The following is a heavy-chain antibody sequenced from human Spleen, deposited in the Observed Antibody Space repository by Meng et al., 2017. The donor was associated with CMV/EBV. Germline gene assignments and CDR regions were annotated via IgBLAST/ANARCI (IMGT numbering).Heavy chain of an antibody. CDR1: GFTVRPNY. Sequence: GESLKISCAASGFTVRPNYMNWVRQAPGKGLEWVSVIYSGGSRYYADSVKGRFTISRDNSKNTLFLQMTSLRADDTAVYYCARSPGSAEDVWGQGTTVTVSS. CDR2: IYSGGSR. CDR3: ARSPGSAEDV. V-gene: IGHV3-53*01. J-gene: IGHJ6*02. D-gene: IGHD1-26*01.